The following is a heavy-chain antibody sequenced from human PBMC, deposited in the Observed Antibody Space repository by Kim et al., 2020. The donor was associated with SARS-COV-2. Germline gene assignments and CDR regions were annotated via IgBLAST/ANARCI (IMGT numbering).Heavy chain of an antibody. Sequence: YNPSLKSRVTISVDTSKNQFSLKLSSVTAADTAVYYCARYYSNHEGYFDYWGQGTLVTVSS. D-gene: IGHD4-4*01. J-gene: IGHJ4*02. V-gene: IGHV4-59*01. CDR3: ARYYSNHEGYFDY.